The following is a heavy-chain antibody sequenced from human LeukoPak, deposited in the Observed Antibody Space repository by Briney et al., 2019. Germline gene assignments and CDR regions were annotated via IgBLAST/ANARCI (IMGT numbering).Heavy chain of an antibody. CDR1: GGSISSSSYY. J-gene: IGHJ4*02. Sequence: SETLSLTCTVSGGSISSSSYYWGWIRQPPGKGLEWIGSIYYSGSTYYNPSLKSRVTISVDTSKNQFSLKLSSVTAADTAVYYCARGVPLPYDSSGYYSWGPGTEPPYYFDYWGQGTLVTVSS. CDR2: IYYSGST. V-gene: IGHV4-39*07. CDR3: ARGVPLPYDSSGYYSWGPGTEPPYYFDY. D-gene: IGHD3-22*01.